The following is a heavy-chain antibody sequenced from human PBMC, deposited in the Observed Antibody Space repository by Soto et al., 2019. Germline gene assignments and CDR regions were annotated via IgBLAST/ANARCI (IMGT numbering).Heavy chain of an antibody. V-gene: IGHV3-23*01. CDR3: AKVNYYASSGYYLVIAN. CDR1: GITFSNYA. J-gene: IGHJ4*02. Sequence: EVQLLESGGGLVQPGGSLRLSCVASGITFSNYAMSWVRQAPGKGLELVSTIYAGGGTTYYADSVKGRFTISRDNSKNTLYLQMSSLRAEDTAVYYCAKVNYYASSGYYLVIANWGQGTLVIVSS. D-gene: IGHD3-22*01. CDR2: IYAGGGTT.